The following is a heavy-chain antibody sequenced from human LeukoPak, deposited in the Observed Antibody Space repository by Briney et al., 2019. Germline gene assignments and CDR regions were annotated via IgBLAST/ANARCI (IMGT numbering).Heavy chain of an antibody. D-gene: IGHD3-22*01. CDR1: GFTFSSYW. Sequence: GGSLRLSCAASGFTFSSYWMSWVRQAPGKGLEWVANIKQDGSEKYYVDSVKGRFTISRDNAKNSLYLQMNSLRAEDTAVYYCARDPDDGSGYPHPYFDYWGQGTLVTVSS. V-gene: IGHV3-7*01. J-gene: IGHJ4*02. CDR3: ARDPDDGSGYPHPYFDY. CDR2: IKQDGSEK.